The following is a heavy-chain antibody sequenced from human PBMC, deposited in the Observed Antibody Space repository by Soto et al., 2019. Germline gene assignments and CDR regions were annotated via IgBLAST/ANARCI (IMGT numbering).Heavy chain of an antibody. V-gene: IGHV3-48*02. D-gene: IGHD3-22*01. CDR2: ISSSSSTI. Sequence: EVQLVESGGGLVQPGGSLRLSCAASGFTFSSYSMNWVRQAPGKGLEWVSYISSSSSTIYYADSVKGRFTISRDNAKNYMYLQRNSLRDEDTAVYYCAREGSSGYPYWGQGTLVTVSS. CDR3: AREGSSGYPY. J-gene: IGHJ4*02. CDR1: GFTFSSYS.